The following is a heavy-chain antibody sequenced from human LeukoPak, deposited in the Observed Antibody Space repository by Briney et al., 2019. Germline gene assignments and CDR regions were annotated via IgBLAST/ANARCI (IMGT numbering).Heavy chain of an antibody. V-gene: IGHV3-48*01. CDR3: AGSYYNVFDY. CDR2: ISSSSKTI. Sequence: AGGSLRLSCAASGFTFSSYSMNWVRQAPGKGLEWVSYISSSSKTIYYADSVKGRFTISRDNAKNSLYLQMNSLRAEDTAVYYCAGSYYNVFDYWGQGTLVTVSS. D-gene: IGHD3-10*01. J-gene: IGHJ4*02. CDR1: GFTFSSYS.